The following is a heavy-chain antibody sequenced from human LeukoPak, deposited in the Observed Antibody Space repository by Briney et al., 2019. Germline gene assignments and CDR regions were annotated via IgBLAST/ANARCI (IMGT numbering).Heavy chain of an antibody. J-gene: IGHJ4*02. CDR1: GFTFSSYG. CDR2: ISSDGGSA. Sequence: PGGSLRLSCAASGFTFSSYGMHWVHQAPGKGLEYLSGISSDGGSAYYANSVKGRFTISRDNSKNTLYLQMGSLRIDDMGVYFCARQYSGSYYEAFDSWGQGTLVTVSP. D-gene: IGHD1-26*01. V-gene: IGHV3-64*01. CDR3: ARQYSGSYYEAFDS.